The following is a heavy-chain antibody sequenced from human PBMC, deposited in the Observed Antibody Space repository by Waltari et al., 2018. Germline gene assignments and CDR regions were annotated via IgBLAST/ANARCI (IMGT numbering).Heavy chain of an antibody. Sequence: QVHLVQSGGEVKKPGASVTISCKASGYTFVTYGITWVRQAPGQGLEWMVWISTYNSNANYALNLQGRVTLTTETSTNTVYMELRSLKYDDTAVYYCARGQSTDWNDYCGQGTLVTVS. D-gene: IGHD1-1*01. J-gene: IGHJ4*02. V-gene: IGHV1-18*01. CDR3: ARGQSTDWNDY. CDR2: ISTYNSNA. CDR1: GYTFVTYG.